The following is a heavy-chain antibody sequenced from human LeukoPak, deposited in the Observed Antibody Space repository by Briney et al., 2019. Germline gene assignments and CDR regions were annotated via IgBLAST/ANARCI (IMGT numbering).Heavy chain of an antibody. CDR1: GFTFSSYS. D-gene: IGHD3-9*01. V-gene: IGHV3-21*01. CDR2: ISSSSSSYI. CDR3: ARTYDILTGPFDY. J-gene: IGHJ4*02. Sequence: GGSLRLSCAASGFTFSSYSMNWVRQAPGKGLEWVSSISSSSSSYIYYADSVKGRFTISRDNAKNPLYLQMNSLRAEDTAVYYCARTYDILTGPFDYWGQGTLVTVSS.